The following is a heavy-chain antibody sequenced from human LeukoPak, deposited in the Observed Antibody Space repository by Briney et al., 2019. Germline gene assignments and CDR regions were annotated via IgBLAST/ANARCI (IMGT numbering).Heavy chain of an antibody. V-gene: IGHV3-21*04. Sequence: KTGGSLRLSCAASGFTFSSYSMNWVRQAPGKGLEWVSSIGTSSSYIYYADSVKGRFTISRDNAKNSLYLQMNSLRAEDTAVYYCAKFGDILTGYPYYFDYWGQGTLVTVSS. CDR1: GFTFSSYS. CDR2: IGTSSSYI. CDR3: AKFGDILTGYPYYFDY. D-gene: IGHD3-9*01. J-gene: IGHJ4*02.